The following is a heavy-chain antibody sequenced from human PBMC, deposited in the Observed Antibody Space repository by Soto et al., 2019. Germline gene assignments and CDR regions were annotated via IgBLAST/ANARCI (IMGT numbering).Heavy chain of an antibody. CDR2: IIPIFGTA. CDR3: ASYGDYPSDWYFDL. D-gene: IGHD4-17*01. CDR1: GGTFSSFA. Sequence: QVQLVQSGAAVKKPGSSVKVSCKASGGTFSSFAISWVRQAPGQGLEWMGGIIPIFGTANYAQKFQGRVTITADESTSTAYMELSSLRSEDTAVYYCASYGDYPSDWYFDLWGRGTLVTVSS. J-gene: IGHJ2*01. V-gene: IGHV1-69*12.